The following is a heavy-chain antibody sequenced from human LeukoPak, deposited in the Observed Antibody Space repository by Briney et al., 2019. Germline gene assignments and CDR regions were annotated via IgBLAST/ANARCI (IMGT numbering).Heavy chain of an antibody. V-gene: IGHV1-24*01. Sequence: GASVTVSCKVSGCTLTELSMHWVRQAPGKGLEWMGGFDPEDGETIYAQKFQGRVTMTEDTSTDTAYMELSSLRSEDTAVYYCATEYSGYDGGHAFDIWGQGTMVTVSS. CDR3: ATEYSGYDGGHAFDI. D-gene: IGHD5-12*01. CDR1: GCTLTELS. J-gene: IGHJ3*02. CDR2: FDPEDGET.